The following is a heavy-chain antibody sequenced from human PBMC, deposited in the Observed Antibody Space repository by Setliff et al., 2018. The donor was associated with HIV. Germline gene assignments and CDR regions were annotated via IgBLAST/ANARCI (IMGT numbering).Heavy chain of an antibody. CDR1: GYSISSGFY. Sequence: PSETLSLTCAVSGYSISSGFYWGWIRQPPGKGPEWIGSIYHSGSTYYNPSLRSRVTISVDTSKNQFSLKLSSVTAADTAVYYCARYRSGDSDISLDQWGHGALVTVSS. CDR2: IYHSGST. D-gene: IGHD3-10*01. J-gene: IGHJ4*01. V-gene: IGHV4-38-2*01. CDR3: ARYRSGDSDISLDQ.